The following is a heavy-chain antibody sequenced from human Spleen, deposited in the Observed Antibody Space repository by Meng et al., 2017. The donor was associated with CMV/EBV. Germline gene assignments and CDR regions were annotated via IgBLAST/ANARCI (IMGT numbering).Heavy chain of an antibody. V-gene: IGHV1-18*01. CDR2: ISAYNGNT. Sequence: QVQLVQSGAEVEKPGASVKVSLKASGYTFTSYGMTWVRQAPGQGLEWKGWISAYNGNTIYAQKVQGRVTMTTDASTNTAYLELRSLRSDDTAVYYCARDQQLIPAEYFQHWGPGTLVTVSS. CDR1: GYTFTSYG. D-gene: IGHD6-13*01. J-gene: IGHJ1*01. CDR3: ARDQQLIPAEYFQH.